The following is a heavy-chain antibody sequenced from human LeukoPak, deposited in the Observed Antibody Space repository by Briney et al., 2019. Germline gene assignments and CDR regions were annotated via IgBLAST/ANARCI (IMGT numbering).Heavy chain of an antibody. CDR2: IYHSGST. Sequence: SETRSLTCAVSGYSISSGYYWGWIRQPPGKGLEWIGSIYHSGSTYYNPSLKSRVTISVDTSKNQFSLKLSSVTAADTAVYYCAGAVAGYYFDYWGQGTLVTVSS. CDR1: GYSISSGYY. V-gene: IGHV4-38-2*01. D-gene: IGHD6-19*01. CDR3: AGAVAGYYFDY. J-gene: IGHJ4*02.